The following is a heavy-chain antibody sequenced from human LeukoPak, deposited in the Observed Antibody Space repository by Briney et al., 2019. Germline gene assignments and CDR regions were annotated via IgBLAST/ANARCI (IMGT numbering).Heavy chain of an antibody. CDR2: FNPSGGST. CDR3: ARGDPDGYYDSSGYRI. V-gene: IGHV1-46*01. D-gene: IGHD3-22*01. J-gene: IGHJ3*02. Sequence: ASVKLSYTPSGYPFTSYYMHWVRRSPGQGLEGRGIFNPSGGSTSYAQKFQGRVTITADESTSTAYLELSSLRSEDTAVYYCARGDPDGYYDSSGYRIWGQGTMVTVSS. CDR1: GYPFTSYY.